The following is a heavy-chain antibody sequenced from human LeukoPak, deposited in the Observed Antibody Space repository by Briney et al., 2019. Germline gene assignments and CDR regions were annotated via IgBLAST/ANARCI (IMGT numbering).Heavy chain of an antibody. CDR1: GFAFSSHS. D-gene: IGHD3-22*01. CDR2: ISGSGGST. J-gene: IGHJ5*02. V-gene: IGHV3-23*01. CDR3: ARGYLVPGRGTHYDSSGYIS. Sequence: GGSLRLSCAGAGFAFSSHSMNWVRQAPGKGLEWVSAISGSGGSTYYADSVKGRFTISRDNSKNTLYLQMNSLRAEDTAVYYCARGYLVPGRGTHYDSSGYISWGQGTLVTVSS.